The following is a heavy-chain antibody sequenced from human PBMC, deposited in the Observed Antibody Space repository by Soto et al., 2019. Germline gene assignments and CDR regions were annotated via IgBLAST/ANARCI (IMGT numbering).Heavy chain of an antibody. D-gene: IGHD2-21*02. CDR1: GFTFSSYG. V-gene: IGHV3-33*01. Sequence: GGSLRLSCAASGFTFSSYGMHWVRQAPGKGLEWVAVIWYDGSNKYYADSVKGRFTISRDNSKNTLYLQMNSLRAEDTAVYYCARDGDSCRGACYSVQCYNGMDVCDQGTTGTVS. CDR3: ARDGDSCRGACYSVQCYNGMDV. J-gene: IGHJ6*02. CDR2: IWYDGSNK.